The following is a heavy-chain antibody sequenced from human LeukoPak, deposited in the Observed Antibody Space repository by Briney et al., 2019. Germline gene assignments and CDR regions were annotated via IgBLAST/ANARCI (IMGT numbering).Heavy chain of an antibody. D-gene: IGHD2-2*01. J-gene: IGHJ4*02. CDR1: GFTFSSYA. CDR3: ARRVWCSSTNCRGFDY. CDR2: VSVSVSNT. Sequence: PGGSLRLSCAASGFTFSSYAMSWVRQAPGKGLEWVSAVSVSVSNTYYADSVKGRFTISRDNSKNTLYSQMNSLRAEDTAVYYCARRVWCSSTNCRGFDYWGQGTPVTVSS. V-gene: IGHV3-23*01.